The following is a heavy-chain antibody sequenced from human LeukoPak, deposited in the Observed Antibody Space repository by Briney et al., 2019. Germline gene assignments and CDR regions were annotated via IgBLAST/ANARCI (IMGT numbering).Heavy chain of an antibody. CDR2: IRNKAYGGTT. CDR3: TRDQYYYGSGSHYYYYYMDV. V-gene: IGHV3-49*03. D-gene: IGHD3-10*01. Sequence: GGSLRLSCTASGFTFGDYAMSWFRQAPGKGLEWVGFIRNKAYGGTTEYAASVKGRFTISRDDSKSIAYLQMNSLKTEDTAVYYCTRDQYYYGSGSHYYYYYMDVWGKGTTVTISS. J-gene: IGHJ6*03. CDR1: GFTFGDYA.